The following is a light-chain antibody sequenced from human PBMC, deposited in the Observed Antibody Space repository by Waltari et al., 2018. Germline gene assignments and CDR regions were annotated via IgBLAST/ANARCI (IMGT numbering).Light chain of an antibody. CDR3: QQYGDSRT. V-gene: IGKV3-20*01. CDR2: GAS. J-gene: IGKJ1*01. Sequence: EIVLTQSPGTLSLSPGERGTLSCRASQSVSSSYLAWYQQKPGQAPRLLIFGASSRATGIPDRFSGSGSGTDFTLTISRLEPEDFAVYYCQQYGDSRTFGQGTKVEIK. CDR1: QSVSSSY.